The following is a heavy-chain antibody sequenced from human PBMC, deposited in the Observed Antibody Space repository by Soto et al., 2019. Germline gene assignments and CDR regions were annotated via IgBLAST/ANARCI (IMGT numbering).Heavy chain of an antibody. CDR1: GGAFRVYG. CDR3: ARDVRGLKVFDY. CDR2: IMPILGTP. Sequence: ASVKVSCKASGGAFRVYGISWVRQVPGQGPEWMGGIMPILGTPQYAQMFQGRVTITADESTSTVYMELNSLKSEDTAVYYCARDVRGLKVFDYWGQGTLVT. V-gene: IGHV1-69*13. J-gene: IGHJ4*02.